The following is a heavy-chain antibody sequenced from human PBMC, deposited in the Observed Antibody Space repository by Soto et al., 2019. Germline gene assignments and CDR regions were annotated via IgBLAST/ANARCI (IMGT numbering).Heavy chain of an antibody. Sequence: EVQVLESGGGLVQPGGSLRLSCEGSGFTVSSHAMTWIRQAPGKGPEWVSTVTADGGTYYADSVKDRFAMSRDTSENTLYLHMKRLGAEDTAAYYCAPHVSCSGGSCQYDAFAIRGQGTMVTVSS. CDR2: VTADGGT. J-gene: IGHJ3*02. CDR1: GFTVSSHA. CDR3: APHVSCSGGSCQYDAFAI. V-gene: IGHV3-23*01. D-gene: IGHD2-15*01.